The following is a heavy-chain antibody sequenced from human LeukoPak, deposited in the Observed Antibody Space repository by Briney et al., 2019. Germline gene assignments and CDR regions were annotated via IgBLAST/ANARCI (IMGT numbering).Heavy chain of an antibody. J-gene: IGHJ4*02. V-gene: IGHV4-34*01. Sequence: SETLSLTCAVYGGSFSGYYWSWIRQPPGKGLEWIGEINHSGSTNYNPSLKSRVTISVDTSKNQFSLKLSSVTAADTAVYYCARQGSRTLLWFGELSLDYWGQGTLVTVSS. CDR1: GGSFSGYY. CDR2: INHSGST. CDR3: ARQGSRTLLWFGELSLDY. D-gene: IGHD3-10*01.